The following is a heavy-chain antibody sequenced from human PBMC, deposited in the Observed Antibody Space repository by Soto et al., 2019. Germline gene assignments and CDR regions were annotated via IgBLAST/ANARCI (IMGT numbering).Heavy chain of an antibody. CDR1: GFTFSQDE. CDR3: ARGYDAGCHFGY. CDR2: IQNHGYST. D-gene: IGHD2-15*01. J-gene: IGHJ4*02. V-gene: IGHV3-48*03. Sequence: EVQLVESGGGLVQPGGSLRLSCEASGFTFSQDEMNWVRQAPGKGLEWIAYIQNHGYSTHYADSVKGRFTISRDHAKNSLYLQMSSLTAEDTAIYYCARGYDAGCHFGYWGQGVLVTVSS.